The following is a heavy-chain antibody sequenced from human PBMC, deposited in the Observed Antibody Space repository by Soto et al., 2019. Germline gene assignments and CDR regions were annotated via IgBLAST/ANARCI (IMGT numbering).Heavy chain of an antibody. J-gene: IGHJ3*02. V-gene: IGHV1-18*01. CDR3: ARARSEWLTSGGAFDI. CDR2: ISAYNGNP. Sequence: QVQLVQSGAEVKKPGASVKVSCKASGYTFTSYGISWVRQAPGQGLEWMGWISAYNGNPNYAQKLQGRVTMTTDTSTSTAYMELRSLRSDDTAVYYCARARSEWLTSGGAFDIWGQGTMVTVSS. CDR1: GYTFTSYG. D-gene: IGHD3-3*01.